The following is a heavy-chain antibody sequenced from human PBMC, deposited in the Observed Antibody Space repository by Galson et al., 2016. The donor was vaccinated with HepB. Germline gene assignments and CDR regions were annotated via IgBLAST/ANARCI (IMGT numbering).Heavy chain of an antibody. V-gene: IGHV1-46*01. D-gene: IGHD3/OR15-3a*01. CDR1: GYTFTSYY. CDR2: INPSGGST. Sequence: SVKVSCKASGYTFTSYYMHWVRQAPGQGLEWMGIINPSGGSTSYAQKFQGRVTVTRDTSTSTVDMELSSLRSEDTAVYYCSRGTGTGGYLDYWGQGTLVTVSS. J-gene: IGHJ4*02. CDR3: SRGTGTGGYLDY.